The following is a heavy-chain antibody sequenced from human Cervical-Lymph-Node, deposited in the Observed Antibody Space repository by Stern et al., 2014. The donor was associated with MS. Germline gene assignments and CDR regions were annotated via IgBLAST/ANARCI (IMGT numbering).Heavy chain of an antibody. V-gene: IGHV1-3*01. Sequence: QVQLVQSGAEVKKPGASVKVSCKASGYTFMTYAMHWVRQAPGQRLEWRGWINAGNGNTKYSQKFQGRVTITRDTSASTAYMELSSLRSEDTAVYYCARGAGVYWYFDLWGRGTLVTVSS. CDR3: ARGAGVYWYFDL. CDR1: GYTFMTYA. D-gene: IGHD3-10*01. CDR2: INAGNGNT. J-gene: IGHJ2*01.